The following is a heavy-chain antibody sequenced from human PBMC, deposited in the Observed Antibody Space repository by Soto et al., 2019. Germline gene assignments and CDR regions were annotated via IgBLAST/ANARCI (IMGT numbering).Heavy chain of an antibody. V-gene: IGHV3-23*01. CDR2: ISATGGGT. J-gene: IGHJ4*02. CDR3: AKDRRAGGNSAFYFDF. Sequence: GGSLRLSCAASGFKFSNYAMSWVRQAPGKGLEGVSLISATGGGTYYADSVKGRFTISRDNSHNTLYLQVHSLTGEETAVYYCAKDRRAGGNSAFYFDFWGQGAQVTVSS. D-gene: IGHD3-16*01. CDR1: GFKFSNYA.